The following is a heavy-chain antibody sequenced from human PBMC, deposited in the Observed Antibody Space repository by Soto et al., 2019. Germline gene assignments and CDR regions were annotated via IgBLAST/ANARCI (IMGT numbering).Heavy chain of an antibody. J-gene: IGHJ5*02. CDR2: IFANGHT. Sequence: SETLSLTCIVSGGSISEKYWNWVRQPPGKGLEWIGLIFANGHTDYNPSLKSRVTMSVDASKNQFSLRLTSVTAADTAVYCVASLAASGLNWLDPWGRGTLVTVSS. V-gene: IGHV4-4*07. CDR1: GGSISEKY. D-gene: IGHD6-13*01. CDR3: ASLAASGLNWLDP.